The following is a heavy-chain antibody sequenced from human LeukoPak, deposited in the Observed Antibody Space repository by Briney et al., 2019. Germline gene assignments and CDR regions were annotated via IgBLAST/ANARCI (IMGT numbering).Heavy chain of an antibody. Sequence: ASVKVSCKTSGYTFTSYYLHWVRQAPGQGLEWMGIINPSGGSTSYAQKFQGRVTMTRDTSTSTVYMELSSLRSEDTAVYYCARERGWWFDPWGQGTLVTVSS. CDR3: ARERGWWFDP. V-gene: IGHV1-46*01. J-gene: IGHJ5*02. CDR2: INPSGGST. CDR1: GYTFTSYY. D-gene: IGHD2-15*01.